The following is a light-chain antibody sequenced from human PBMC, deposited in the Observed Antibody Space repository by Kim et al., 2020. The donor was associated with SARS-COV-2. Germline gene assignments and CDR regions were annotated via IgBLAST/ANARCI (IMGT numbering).Light chain of an antibody. CDR3: LLSFNGVRV. CDR2: DTN. J-gene: IGLJ3*02. V-gene: IGLV7-46*01. Sequence: QAVVTQEPSLTVSPGGTVTLTCESSTGTVTSGHYPYWFQQRPGQTPRTLIYDTNRKHSWTPARFSGSLLGGKAALTLSGAQPDDEADYYCLLSFNGVRVFGGGTQRPS. CDR1: TGTVTSGHY.